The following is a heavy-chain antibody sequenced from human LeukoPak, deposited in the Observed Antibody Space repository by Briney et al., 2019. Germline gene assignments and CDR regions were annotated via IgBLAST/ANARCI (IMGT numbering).Heavy chain of an antibody. CDR2: INHSGST. CDR3: ARHPPYSY. J-gene: IGHJ4*02. D-gene: IGHD1-26*01. Sequence: SETLSLTCAVYGGSFSGYYWSWIRQPPGKGLEWIGEINHSGSTNYNPSLKSRVTISVDTSKNQFSLKLSSVTAADTAVYYCARHPPYSYWGQGTLVTVSS. V-gene: IGHV4-34*01. CDR1: GGSFSGYY.